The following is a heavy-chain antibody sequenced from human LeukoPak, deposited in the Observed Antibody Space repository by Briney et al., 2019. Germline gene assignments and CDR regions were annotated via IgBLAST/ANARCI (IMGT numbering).Heavy chain of an antibody. Sequence: GGSLRLSCAASGFTFSSYAMHWVRQAPGKGLEWVAVISYDGSNKYYADSVKGRFTISRDNSKNTLYLQTNSLRAEDTAVYYCARDPSLTGPFDYWGQGTLVTVSS. J-gene: IGHJ4*02. CDR3: ARDPSLTGPFDY. CDR1: GFTFSSYA. D-gene: IGHD2-2*01. CDR2: ISYDGSNK. V-gene: IGHV3-30-3*01.